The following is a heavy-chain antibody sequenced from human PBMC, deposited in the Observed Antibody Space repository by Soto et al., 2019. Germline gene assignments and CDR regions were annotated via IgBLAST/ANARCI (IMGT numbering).Heavy chain of an antibody. V-gene: IGHV3-21*01. CDR1: GFTFSSYS. CDR2: ISSSSSYI. D-gene: IGHD6-25*01. J-gene: IGHJ6*02. Sequence: PGGSLRLSCAASGFTFSSYSMNWVRQAPGKGLEWVSSISSSSSYIYYADSVKGRFTISRDKAKNSLYLQMNSLRAEDTAVYYWARMGSQRYYYYGMDVCGQGTTVTVSS. CDR3: ARMGSQRYYYYGMDV.